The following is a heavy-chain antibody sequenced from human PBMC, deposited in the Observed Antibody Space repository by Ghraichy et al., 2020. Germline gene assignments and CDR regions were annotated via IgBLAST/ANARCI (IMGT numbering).Heavy chain of an antibody. CDR2: IYYSGST. D-gene: IGHD3-22*01. Sequence: SETLSLTCTVSGGSISSYYWSWIRQPPGKGLEWIGYIYYSGSTNYNPSLKSRVTISVDTSKNQFSLKLNSVTAADTAVYYCARVTHGDSSGYYYPLGYYYYGMDVWGQGTTVTVSS. J-gene: IGHJ6*02. CDR1: GGSISSYY. V-gene: IGHV4-59*01. CDR3: ARVTHGDSSGYYYPLGYYYYGMDV.